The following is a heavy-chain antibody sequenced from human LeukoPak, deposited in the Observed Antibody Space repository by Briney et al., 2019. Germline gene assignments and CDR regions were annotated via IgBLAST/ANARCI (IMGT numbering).Heavy chain of an antibody. V-gene: IGHV3-23*01. Sequence: GGSLRLSCAASGFTFSSYAMSWVRQAPGKGLEWVSAISGSGGSTYYADSVQGRFTISRDNSKSTLCLQMNSLRAEDTAVYYCAKQLRYCSDGSCYFPYWGQGTLVTVSS. J-gene: IGHJ4*02. CDR2: ISGSGGST. CDR1: GFTFSSYA. CDR3: AKQLRYCSDGSCYFPY. D-gene: IGHD2-15*01.